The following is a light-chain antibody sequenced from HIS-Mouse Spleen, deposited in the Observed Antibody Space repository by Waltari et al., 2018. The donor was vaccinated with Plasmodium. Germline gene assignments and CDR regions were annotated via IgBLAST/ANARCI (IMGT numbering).Light chain of an antibody. Sequence: QSALTQPPSASGSPEQSVTIPCTGTSSAVGGYNSVSWYQQHPCQAPKLMIYAVSKRPSGVPDRFSGSKSGNTASLTVSGLQAEDEADYYCSSYAGSNNLVFGGGTKLTVL. CDR1: SSAVGGYNS. CDR3: SSYAGSNNLV. CDR2: AVS. J-gene: IGLJ2*01. V-gene: IGLV2-8*01.